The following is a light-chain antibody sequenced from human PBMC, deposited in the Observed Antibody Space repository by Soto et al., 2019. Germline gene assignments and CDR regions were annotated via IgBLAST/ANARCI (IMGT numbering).Light chain of an antibody. CDR1: QSLLSSNGNNY. Sequence: EIVLTQSPLSLPVTPGEPVSISCTSSQSLLSSNGNNYLDWYLQKPGQSPQVLIYLGSNRASGVPDRFSGSGSGTDFTLKISRVEAEDVGVYSCMQGLTTPLTFGGGTKVDIK. J-gene: IGKJ4*01. CDR2: LGS. V-gene: IGKV2-28*01. CDR3: MQGLTTPLT.